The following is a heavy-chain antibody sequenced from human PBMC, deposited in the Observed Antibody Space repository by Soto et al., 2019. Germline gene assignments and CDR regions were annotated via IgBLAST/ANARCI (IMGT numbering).Heavy chain of an antibody. J-gene: IGHJ6*02. Sequence: HVQLVQSGAEVKKPGSSVKVSCKISGGTFSRYSISWVRQAPGQGLEWRGGIVPIFGTTNYAQTFQDRVTIPTEESATTAHMELSNLRSEDTAVYYCARPYEGGYASNHHYYYALDVWGQGTAVTVSS. D-gene: IGHD3-16*01. CDR1: GGTFSRYS. CDR2: IVPIFGTT. CDR3: ARPYEGGYASNHHYYYALDV. V-gene: IGHV1-69*01.